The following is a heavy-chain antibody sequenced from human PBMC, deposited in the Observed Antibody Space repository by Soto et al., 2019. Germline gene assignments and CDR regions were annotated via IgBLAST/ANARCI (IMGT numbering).Heavy chain of an antibody. J-gene: IGHJ5*02. CDR1: GGSFSGYY. CDR3: ARGNGYYDILTGWRLPGLNWFDP. V-gene: IGHV4-34*01. D-gene: IGHD3-9*01. Sequence: ASETLSLTCAVYGGSFSGYYWSWIRHPPGKGLEWIGEINHSGSTNYNPTLKSRVTISVDTSKNQFSLKLSSVTATDTAVYYCARGNGYYDILTGWRLPGLNWFDPWGQGTLVTVSS. CDR2: INHSGST.